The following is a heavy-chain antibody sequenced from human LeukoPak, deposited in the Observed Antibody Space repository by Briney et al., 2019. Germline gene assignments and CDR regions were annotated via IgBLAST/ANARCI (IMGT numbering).Heavy chain of an antibody. CDR3: ARDTSGYYDY. D-gene: IGHD2-15*01. CDR1: GFTFSSYG. V-gene: IGHV3-33*01. Sequence: QSGGSLRLSCAASGFTFSSYGMHWVRQAPGKGLDWVGVIWFDGSNRYYADSVKGRFTISRDNSKNTLYLQVNSVRAEDTAVYYCARDTSGYYDYWGQGALVTVSS. CDR2: IWFDGSNR. J-gene: IGHJ4*02.